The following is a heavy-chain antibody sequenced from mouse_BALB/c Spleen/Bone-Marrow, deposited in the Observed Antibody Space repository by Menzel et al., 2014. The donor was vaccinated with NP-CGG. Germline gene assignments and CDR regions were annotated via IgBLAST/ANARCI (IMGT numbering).Heavy chain of an antibody. J-gene: IGHJ1*01. CDR3: ARDENVGIYWYFDV. V-gene: IGHV7-3*02. CDR2: IRNKAKGYTT. CDR1: GFTFXDYY. Sequence: DVHLVESGGGLVQPGGSLRLSCATSGFTFXDYYMSWVRQPPGKALEWLGFIRNKAKGYTTDYSASVKGRFTISRDNSQSISYLQMNTLRAEDSATYYCARDENVGIYWYFDVWGAGTTVTVSS.